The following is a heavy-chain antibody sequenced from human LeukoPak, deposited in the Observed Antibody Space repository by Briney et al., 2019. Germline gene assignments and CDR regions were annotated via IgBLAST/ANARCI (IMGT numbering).Heavy chain of an antibody. CDR2: IIPIFGTA. V-gene: IGHV1-69*05. CDR3: ARGLVGYPFDY. D-gene: IGHD6-19*01. CDR1: GCTFSSYA. Sequence: SVKVSCKASGCTFSSYAISWVRQAPGQGLEWIGRIIPIFGTANYAQKFQGRVTITTDESTSTAYMELSSLRSEDTAVYYCARGLVGYPFDYWGQGTLVTVSS. J-gene: IGHJ4*02.